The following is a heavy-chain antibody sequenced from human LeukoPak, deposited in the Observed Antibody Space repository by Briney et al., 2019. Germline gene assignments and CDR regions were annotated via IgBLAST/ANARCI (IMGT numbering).Heavy chain of an antibody. CDR1: GYTFTSYG. CDR3: TRDYYYDSSLDAFDI. V-gene: IGHV1-18*01. D-gene: IGHD3-22*01. CDR2: ISAYNGDK. J-gene: IGHJ3*02. Sequence: ASVKVSFKASGYTFTSYGITWVRQAPGQGLEWMGWISAYNGDKNYAQKLQGRVTMTTDTSTSTAYMELRSLTSDDTAVYYCTRDYYYDSSLDAFDIWGQGTMVTVSS.